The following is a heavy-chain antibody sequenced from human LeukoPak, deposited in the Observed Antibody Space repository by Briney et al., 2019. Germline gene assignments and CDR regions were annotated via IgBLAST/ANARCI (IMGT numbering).Heavy chain of an antibody. CDR1: GYTFTGYY. Sequence: ASVKVSCKASGYTFTGYYMHWVRQAPGQGLEWMGRINPNSGGTNYAQKFQGRVTMTRDTSISTAYMELSRLRSDDTAVSYCARILSGDYVLAYFQHWGQGTLVTVSS. CDR2: INPNSGGT. V-gene: IGHV1-2*06. CDR3: ARILSGDYVLAYFQH. J-gene: IGHJ1*01. D-gene: IGHD4-17*01.